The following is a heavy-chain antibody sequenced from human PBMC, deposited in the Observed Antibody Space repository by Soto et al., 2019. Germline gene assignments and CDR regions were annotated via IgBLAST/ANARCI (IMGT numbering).Heavy chain of an antibody. V-gene: IGHV3-13*01. CDR3: ARELHGGSYGMDV. Sequence: GGSLRLSCAASGFTFSGYSMNWVRQAPGKGLEWVSGITTAGDTYYPGSVKGRFTISREKAKNSLYLQMNSLSAGDTAVYYCARELHGGSYGMDVWGQGTTVTVSS. CDR1: GFTFSGYS. J-gene: IGHJ6*02. CDR2: ITTAGDT.